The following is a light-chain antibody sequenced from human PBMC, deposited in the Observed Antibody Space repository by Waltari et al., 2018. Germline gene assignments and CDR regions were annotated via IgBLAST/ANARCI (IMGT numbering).Light chain of an antibody. V-gene: IGLV3-1*01. Sequence: SFELTQPPSVSMSPGQTASITCSGDILGNKYASWYQHKPGQSPLLVIYHDTKRPSGIPERFSGSKSGNAATLTISGTQAMDEADYYCQALGTGAWVFGGGTKLTVL. CDR3: QALGTGAWV. CDR1: ILGNKY. CDR2: HDT. J-gene: IGLJ3*02.